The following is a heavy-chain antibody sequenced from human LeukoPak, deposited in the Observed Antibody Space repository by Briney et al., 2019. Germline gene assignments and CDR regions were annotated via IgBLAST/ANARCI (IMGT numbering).Heavy chain of an antibody. V-gene: IGHV3-21*01. CDR3: ARDAAGWSRDF. D-gene: IGHD6-19*01. Sequence: PGGSLRLSCAASGFTFSDYNMNWARQAPGKGLEWVSSISSGSVYIYYADSVKGRFTISRDNAKNSLYLQMNSLRAEDTAVYYCARDAAGWSRDFWGQGTLVNVSS. CDR2: ISSGSVYI. J-gene: IGHJ4*02. CDR1: GFTFSDYN.